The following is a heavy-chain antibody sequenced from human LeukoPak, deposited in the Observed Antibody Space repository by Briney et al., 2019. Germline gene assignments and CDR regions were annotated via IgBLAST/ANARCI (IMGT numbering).Heavy chain of an antibody. J-gene: IGHJ4*02. CDR3: ARDQDGSGYDFDY. CDR2: INGDGIAI. Sequence: TGGSLRLSCAGSGFSLSSHWLHWVRQVPGKGLEWVARINGDGIAINYADSVKGRFTTSRDNAKNTVYLQMNSLRVEDTAVYYCARDQDGSGYDFDYWGQGTLVTVSS. D-gene: IGHD5-12*01. CDR1: GFSLSSHW. V-gene: IGHV3-74*01.